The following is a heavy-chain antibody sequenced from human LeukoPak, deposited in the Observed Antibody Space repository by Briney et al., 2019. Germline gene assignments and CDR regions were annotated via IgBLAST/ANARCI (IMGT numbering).Heavy chain of an antibody. V-gene: IGHV4-4*07. Sequence: KPSETLSLTCTVSGGSISSYYWSWIRQPAGKGLEWIGRIYTSGSTNYNPSLKSRVTMSVDTSKNQFSLKLSSVTAADTAVYYCARDERLAAAGKESYFVYCGQGTLVTVSS. CDR2: IYTSGST. CDR1: GGSISSYY. D-gene: IGHD6-13*01. J-gene: IGHJ4*02. CDR3: ARDERLAAAGKESYFVY.